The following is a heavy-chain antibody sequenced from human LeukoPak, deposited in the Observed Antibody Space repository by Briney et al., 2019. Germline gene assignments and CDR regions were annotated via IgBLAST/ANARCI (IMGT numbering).Heavy chain of an antibody. J-gene: IGHJ4*02. D-gene: IGHD6-13*01. V-gene: IGHV3-53*01. CDR3: AREKGMEAVGSDY. CDR2: IYSGGST. CDR1: GFIFSSYA. Sequence: GGSLRLSCAASGFIFSSYAMSWVRQAPGKGLEWVSVIYSGGSTYYADSVKGRFTISRDNSKNTLYLQMNSLRAEDTAVYYCAREKGMEAVGSDYWGQGTLVTVSS.